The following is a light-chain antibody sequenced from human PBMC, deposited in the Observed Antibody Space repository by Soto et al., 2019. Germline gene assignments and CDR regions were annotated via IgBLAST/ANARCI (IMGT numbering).Light chain of an antibody. J-gene: IGKJ5*01. V-gene: IGKV3-11*01. CDR1: QSISSY. CDR3: QQRSNSPIT. Sequence: EIVLTQAPATLSLSPGERATLSCRATQSISSYLAWYQQKPGEAPRLLIYDASNRATSIQARFSGSGSGTDFILTISSQEPEDFAVYYCQQRSNSPITFGQGTRLEIK. CDR2: DAS.